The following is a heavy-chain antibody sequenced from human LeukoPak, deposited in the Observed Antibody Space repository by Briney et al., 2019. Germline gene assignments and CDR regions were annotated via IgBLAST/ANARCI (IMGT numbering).Heavy chain of an antibody. CDR1: GCTVTNYD. J-gene: IGHJ4*02. D-gene: IGHD3-9*01. V-gene: IGHV1-8*03. Sequence: ASVKVSCKTSGCTVTNYDINWVRQATGQGLEWMGWMNPNSAKTGYAQKFQGRVTITWNTSISTAYMEVSSLTSEDTAVYYCARGFDFPYWGQGTLVTVSS. CDR2: MNPNSAKT. CDR3: ARGFDFPY.